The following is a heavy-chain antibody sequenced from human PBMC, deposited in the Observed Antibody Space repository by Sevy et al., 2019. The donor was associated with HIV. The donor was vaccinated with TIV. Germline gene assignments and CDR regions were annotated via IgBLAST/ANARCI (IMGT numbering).Heavy chain of an antibody. CDR1: GFTFSSYG. V-gene: IGHV3-33*01. D-gene: IGHD4-17*01. CDR3: ARDLGFCDYGDYGRACMLDY. CDR2: IWFDGSNT. J-gene: IGHJ4*02. Sequence: GGSLRLSCAASGFTFSSYGMHWVRQAPGKGLEWVALIWFDGSNTYYSDSVKGRFTICRDIAKNTLHLQMNSLRAEDMAVYYCARDLGFCDYGDYGRACMLDYWGQGTLVTVSS.